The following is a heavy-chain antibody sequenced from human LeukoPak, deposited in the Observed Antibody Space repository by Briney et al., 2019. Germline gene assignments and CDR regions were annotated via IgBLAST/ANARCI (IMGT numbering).Heavy chain of an antibody. D-gene: IGHD2-8*01. CDR2: IRSTVNSYAR. V-gene: IGHV3-73*01. Sequence: PGGSLRLSCAASGFTFSDSSMHWVRQASGKGLEWVGRIRSTVNSYARSYAASVKGRFTISRDDSKNTAYLHMNSLKNEDTAVYYCARDETLEGVTQVFDYWGQGTLVTVSS. CDR1: GFTFSDSS. CDR3: ARDETLEGVTQVFDY. J-gene: IGHJ4*02.